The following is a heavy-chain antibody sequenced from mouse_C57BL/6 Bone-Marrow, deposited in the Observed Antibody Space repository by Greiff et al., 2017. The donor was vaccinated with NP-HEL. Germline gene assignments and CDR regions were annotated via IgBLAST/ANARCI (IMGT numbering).Heavy chain of an antibody. V-gene: IGHV1-15*01. D-gene: IGHD2-4*01. CDR2: IDPETGGT. J-gene: IGHJ2*01. CDR3: TRARDDCDETDFDY. CDR1: GYTFTDYE. Sequence: ESGAELVRPGASVTLSCKASGYTFTDYEMHWVKQTPVHGLDWIGAIDPETGGTAYNQQFKGKAILTADTSSRTASMELRRLTSEDAAVYYGTRARDDCDETDFDYWGKGTTLTVSS.